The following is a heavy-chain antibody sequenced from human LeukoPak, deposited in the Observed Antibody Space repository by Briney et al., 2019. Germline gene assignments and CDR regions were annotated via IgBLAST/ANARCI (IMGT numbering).Heavy chain of an antibody. CDR3: ARQPPQYYGMDV. V-gene: IGHV4-4*07. Sequence: SETLSFTCTVSGFSFSNYYWSWLRQPAGKGLEWFGRIYTSGSTNYNPSVKSRVTMSVDTSNNQFSLKLTSVTAADTAVYYCARQPPQYYGMDVWGQGTTVTVSS. CDR2: IYTSGST. D-gene: IGHD1-14*01. J-gene: IGHJ6*02. CDR1: GFSFSNYY.